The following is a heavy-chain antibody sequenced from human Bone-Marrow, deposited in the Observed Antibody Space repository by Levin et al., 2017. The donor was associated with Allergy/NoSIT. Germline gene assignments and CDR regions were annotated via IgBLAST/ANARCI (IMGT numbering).Heavy chain of an antibody. CDR2: IYDSGTT. Sequence: SETLSLTCNVSGGSVSSGNYYWSWIRQPPGKGLEWIGYIYDSGTTNYNPSLESRVIISVDTSKNQFSLTMVSVTAADTAGYYCAREASWLTWDVDYWGQGTLVTVSS. V-gene: IGHV4-61*01. CDR1: GGSVSSGNYY. D-gene: IGHD3-22*01. CDR3: AREASWLTWDVDY. J-gene: IGHJ4*02.